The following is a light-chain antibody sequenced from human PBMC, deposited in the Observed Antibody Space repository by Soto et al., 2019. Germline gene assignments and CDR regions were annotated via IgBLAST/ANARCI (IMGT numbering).Light chain of an antibody. CDR3: QTWGTGIHVV. CDR2: LNSDGSH. J-gene: IGLJ2*01. Sequence: QPVLTQSPSASASLGASVKLTCTLSSGHSNYAIAWHQQQPEKGPRYLMKLNSDGSHSKGDGIPDRFSGSSSGAERYLTISSLQSEDEADDYCQTWGTGIHVVFGGGTKLTVL. CDR1: SGHSNYA. V-gene: IGLV4-69*01.